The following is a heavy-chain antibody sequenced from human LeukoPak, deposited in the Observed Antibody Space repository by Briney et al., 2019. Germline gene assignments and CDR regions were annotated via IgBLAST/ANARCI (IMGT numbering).Heavy chain of an antibody. CDR1: GSTFSGSA. Sequence: QPGGSLKLSCAASGSTFSGSAMHWVRQASGKGLEWVGRIRSKANSYATAYAASVKGRFTISRDDSKNTAYLQMNSLKTEDTAVYYCTRHNYDSSPARTGGQGTLVTVSS. CDR2: IRSKANSYAT. J-gene: IGHJ4*02. D-gene: IGHD3-22*01. V-gene: IGHV3-73*01. CDR3: TRHNYDSSPART.